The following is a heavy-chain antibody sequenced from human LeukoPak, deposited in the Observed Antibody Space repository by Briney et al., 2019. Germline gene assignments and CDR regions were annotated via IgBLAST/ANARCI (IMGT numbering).Heavy chain of an antibody. CDR3: AAGPWELDF. J-gene: IGHJ4*02. CDR1: GGSISSYY. CDR2: IYTSGST. D-gene: IGHD1-26*01. V-gene: IGHV4-4*07. Sequence: SETLSLTCTVSGGSISSYYWSWLRQPAGKGLEWIGRIYTSGSTNYNPSLKSRATISVDTSNNQFSLRLTSVTAADTAMYYCAAGPWELDFRGQGTLVTVSS.